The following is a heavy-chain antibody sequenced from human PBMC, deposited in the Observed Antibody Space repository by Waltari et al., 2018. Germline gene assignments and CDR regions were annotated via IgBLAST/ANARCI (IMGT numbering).Heavy chain of an antibody. CDR1: GYTFTGYY. D-gene: IGHD5-12*01. CDR2: MNPNSGGT. J-gene: IGHJ4*02. V-gene: IGHV1-2*06. CDR3: ARGLVEMATEYFDY. Sequence: QVQLVQSGAEVKKPGASVKVSCKASGYTFTGYYMHWVRQAPGQGLEGKGRMNPNSGGTNDAQKFQGRVTMTRDTSISTAYMELSRLRSDDTAVYYCARGLVEMATEYFDYWGQGTLVTVSS.